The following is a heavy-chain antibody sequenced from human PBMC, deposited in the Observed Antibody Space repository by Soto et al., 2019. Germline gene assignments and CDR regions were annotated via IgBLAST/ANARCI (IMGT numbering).Heavy chain of an antibody. CDR3: ARDGPDTASSYFLDY. V-gene: IGHV3-33*01. Sequence: PGGSLRLSCEGSGFTFPTSVMHWVRQAPGKGLEWVAVIWHDGSDISYGDSVRGRFTISRDNSKNTLYLQMDNLRAEDTALYFCARDGPDTASSYFLDYWGQGSLVTVSS. D-gene: IGHD2-21*02. J-gene: IGHJ4*02. CDR2: IWHDGSDI. CDR1: GFTFPTSV.